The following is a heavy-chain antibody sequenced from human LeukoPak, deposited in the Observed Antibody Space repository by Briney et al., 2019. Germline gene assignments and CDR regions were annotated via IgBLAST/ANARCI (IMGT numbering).Heavy chain of an antibody. Sequence: GGSLRLSCAAAGFTFSSYAMSWVRQAPGKGLEWVSAISGSGGSTYYADSVKGRFTISRDNSKNTLYLQMNSLRAEDTAVYYCAKAPAAGQLNYFDYWGQGTLVTVSS. V-gene: IGHV3-23*01. J-gene: IGHJ4*02. D-gene: IGHD6-13*01. CDR1: GFTFSSYA. CDR2: ISGSGGST. CDR3: AKAPAAGQLNYFDY.